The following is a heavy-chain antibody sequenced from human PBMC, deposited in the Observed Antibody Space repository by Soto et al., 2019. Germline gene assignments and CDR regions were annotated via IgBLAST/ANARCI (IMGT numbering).Heavy chain of an antibody. CDR3: AKDDRKYYGSGTSVYGMDV. Sequence: GSLRRSCAASGFTFSSDGMHWGRQAPCKGLEWVAVISYDGSNKYYADSVKGRFTISRDNSKNTLYLQMNSLRAEDTAVYYCAKDDRKYYGSGTSVYGMDVWGQGTTVTVSS. V-gene: IGHV3-30*18. D-gene: IGHD3-10*01. CDR1: GFTFSSDG. CDR2: ISYDGSNK. J-gene: IGHJ6*02.